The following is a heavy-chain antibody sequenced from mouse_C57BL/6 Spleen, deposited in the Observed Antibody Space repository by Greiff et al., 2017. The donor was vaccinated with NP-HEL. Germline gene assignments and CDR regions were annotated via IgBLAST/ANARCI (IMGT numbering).Heavy chain of an antibody. J-gene: IGHJ4*01. V-gene: IGHV1-54*01. Sequence: VQLQQSGAELVRPGTSVKVSCKASGYAFTNYLIEWVKQRPGQGLEWIGVINPGSGGTNYNEKFKGKATLTADKSSSTAYMQLSSLTSEDSAVYFCAREGVITSYYAMDYWGQGTSVTVSS. CDR1: GYAFTNYL. CDR3: AREGVITSYYAMDY. CDR2: INPGSGGT. D-gene: IGHD1-1*01.